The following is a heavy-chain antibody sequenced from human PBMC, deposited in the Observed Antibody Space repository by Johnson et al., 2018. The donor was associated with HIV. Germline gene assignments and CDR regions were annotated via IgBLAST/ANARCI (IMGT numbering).Heavy chain of an antibody. V-gene: IGHV3-43*01. CDR1: GFTFDSYT. Sequence: EVQLVVSLVAVVHPGGTLRLSCASPGFTFDSYTIHSVRPFPGKGLEWVSLITWHGGTFYYAEPVKGRFTISSTHSKKSLYLTMTRLRTEDTALYFCAKETVPIGSKGYHEPGGFDMWGKGTMVTVSS. D-gene: IGHD2-8*02. CDR3: AKETVPIGSKGYHEPGGFDM. J-gene: IGHJ3*02. CDR2: ITWHGGTF.